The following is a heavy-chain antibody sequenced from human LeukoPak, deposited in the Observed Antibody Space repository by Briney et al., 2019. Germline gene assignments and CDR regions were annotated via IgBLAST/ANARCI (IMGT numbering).Heavy chain of an antibody. CDR2: IYSGGST. V-gene: IGHV3-66*01. CDR1: GFSVSSTY. CDR3: ASEGGDYYDSSGYYSAD. D-gene: IGHD3-22*01. Sequence: GGSLRLSCAASGFSVSSTYMSWVRQAPGKGLGWVSVIYSGGSTYYADSVKGRFTISRDNSKNTLYLQMNSLRAEDTAVYYCASEGGDYYDSSGYYSADWGQGTLVTVSS. J-gene: IGHJ4*02.